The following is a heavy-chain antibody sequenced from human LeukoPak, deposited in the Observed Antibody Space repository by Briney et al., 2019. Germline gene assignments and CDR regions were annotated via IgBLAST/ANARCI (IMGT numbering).Heavy chain of an antibody. J-gene: IGHJ4*02. CDR3: ARGRSISWVYYFDY. V-gene: IGHV3-21*01. CDR2: ISSSSSYI. Sequence: PGGSLRLSCAASGFTFSSYSMNWVRQAPGKGLEWVSSISSSSSYIYYADSVKGRFTISRGNAKNSLYLQMNSLRAEDTAVYYCARGRSISWVYYFDYWGQGTLVTVSS. CDR1: GFTFSSYS. D-gene: IGHD6-6*01.